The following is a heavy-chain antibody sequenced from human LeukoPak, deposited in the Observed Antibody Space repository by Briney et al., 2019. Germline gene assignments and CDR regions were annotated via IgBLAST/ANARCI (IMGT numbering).Heavy chain of an antibody. CDR2: IYSGGST. CDR1: GFTVSSNY. J-gene: IGHJ4*02. Sequence: GGSLRLSCAASGFTVSSNYMSWVRQAPRKGLEWVSVIYSGGSTYYADSVKGRFTISRDNSKNTLYLQMNSLRAEDTAVYYCARGYSSGWHDFDYWGQGTLVTVSS. V-gene: IGHV3-53*01. CDR3: ARGYSSGWHDFDY. D-gene: IGHD6-19*01.